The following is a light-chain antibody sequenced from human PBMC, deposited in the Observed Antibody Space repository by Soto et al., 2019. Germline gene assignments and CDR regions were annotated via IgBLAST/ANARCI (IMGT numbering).Light chain of an antibody. CDR3: QQSHTWT. CDR2: AAS. V-gene: IGKV1-39*01. CDR1: QTISSY. J-gene: IGKJ1*01. Sequence: DIQMTPSPSSLSASVGDRVTITCRASQTISSYLNWYQQKPGNAPKVLIYAASSLRSGVPSRFSGSGSGTDFTLTISSLQPEDFATYYCQQSHTWTFGQGTKVELK.